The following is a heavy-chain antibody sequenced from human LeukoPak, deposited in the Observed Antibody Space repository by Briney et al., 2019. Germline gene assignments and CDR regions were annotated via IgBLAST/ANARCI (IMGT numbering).Heavy chain of an antibody. CDR3: AKVSGYDFSGSAVSY. CDR1: GFTFDDYA. V-gene: IGHV3-9*01. Sequence: PGGSLRLSCAASGFTFDDYAMHWVRQAPGKGLEWVSGISWNSGSIGYADSVKGRFTISRDNAKNSLYLQMNSLRAEDTALYYCAKVSGYDFSGSAVSYWGQGTLVTVSS. CDR2: ISWNSGSI. D-gene: IGHD5-12*01. J-gene: IGHJ4*02.